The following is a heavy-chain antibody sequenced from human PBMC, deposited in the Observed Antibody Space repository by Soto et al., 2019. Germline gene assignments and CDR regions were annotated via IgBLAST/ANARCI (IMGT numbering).Heavy chain of an antibody. CDR1: GFTFDDYA. J-gene: IGHJ6*02. Sequence: GGSLRLSCAASGFTFDDYAMHWVRQAPGKGLEWVSLISWDGGSTYYADSVKGRFTISRDNSKNSLYLQMNSLRAEDTALYYCAKTMTKYSSGGYGMDVWGQGTTVTVSS. CDR2: ISWDGGST. V-gene: IGHV3-43D*03. D-gene: IGHD6-19*01. CDR3: AKTMTKYSSGGYGMDV.